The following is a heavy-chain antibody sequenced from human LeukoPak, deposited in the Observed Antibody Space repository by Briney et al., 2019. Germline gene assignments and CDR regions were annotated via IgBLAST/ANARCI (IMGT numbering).Heavy chain of an antibody. D-gene: IGHD6-19*01. Sequence: SETLSLTCTVSGGSISSSSYYWGWIRQPPGKGLEWIGSIYYSGSTYYNPSLKSRVTISVDTSKNQFSPKLSSVTAAETAVYYCATHPVAVAGTFDYWGQRTLVTVST. CDR3: ATHPVAVAGTFDY. CDR1: GGSISSSSYY. J-gene: IGHJ4*02. CDR2: IYYSGST. V-gene: IGHV4-39*01.